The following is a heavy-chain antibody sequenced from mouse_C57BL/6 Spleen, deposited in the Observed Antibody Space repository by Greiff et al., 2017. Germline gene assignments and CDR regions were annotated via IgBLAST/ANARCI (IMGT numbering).Heavy chain of an antibody. CDR2: ISSGGSYT. J-gene: IGHJ2*01. CDR3: ARQPVERDYFDD. V-gene: IGHV5-6*01. CDR1: GFTFSSYG. Sequence: EVMLVESGGDLVKPGGSLKLSCAASGFTFSSYGMSWVSQTPEKRLEWVATISSGGSYTYYPDSVKGRFTISRDNAKNTLYLQMSSPKSEDTAMYYCARQPVERDYFDDWGQGTTLTVSS.